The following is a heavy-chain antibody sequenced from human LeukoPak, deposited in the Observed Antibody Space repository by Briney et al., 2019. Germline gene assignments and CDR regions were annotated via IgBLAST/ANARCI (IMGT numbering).Heavy chain of an antibody. CDR2: ISGSGGST. Sequence: PGGSLRLSCAASGFTFSSYAMSWVRQAPGKGLEWVSAISGSGGSTYYADSAKGRFTISRDNSKNTLYLQMNSLRAEDTAVYYCANAMGIAAAGTRYEYFQHWGQGILVTVSS. CDR3: ANAMGIAAAGTRYEYFQH. D-gene: IGHD6-13*01. CDR1: GFTFSSYA. J-gene: IGHJ1*01. V-gene: IGHV3-23*01.